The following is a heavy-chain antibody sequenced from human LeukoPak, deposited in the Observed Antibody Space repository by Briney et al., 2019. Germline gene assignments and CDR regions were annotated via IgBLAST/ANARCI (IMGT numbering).Heavy chain of an antibody. D-gene: IGHD4-17*01. Sequence: PGRSLRPSCAASGFTFADDAMDWVRRAPGKGLGWVSGISWNSGSLGSAAPVKGRLTIYRDNAKNSLYLQMNRLRAEDTALYFCAKDFYGDYGMDVWGQGTTVTVSS. CDR2: ISWNSGSL. CDR1: GFTFADDA. V-gene: IGHV3-9*01. J-gene: IGHJ6*02. CDR3: AKDFYGDYGMDV.